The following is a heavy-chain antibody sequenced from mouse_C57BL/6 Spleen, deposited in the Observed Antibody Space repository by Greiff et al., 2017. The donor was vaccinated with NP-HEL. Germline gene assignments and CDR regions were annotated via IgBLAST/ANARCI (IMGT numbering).Heavy chain of an antibody. CDR3: TIYYGNYGLDY. CDR2: IDPETGGT. J-gene: IGHJ2*01. V-gene: IGHV1-15*01. CDR1: GYTFTDYE. D-gene: IGHD2-1*01. Sequence: QVHVKQSGAELVRPGASVTLSCKASGYTFTDYEMHWVKQTPVHGLEWIGAIDPETGGTAYNQKFKGKAILTADKSSSTAYMELRSLTSEDSAVYYCTIYYGNYGLDYWGQGTTLTVSS.